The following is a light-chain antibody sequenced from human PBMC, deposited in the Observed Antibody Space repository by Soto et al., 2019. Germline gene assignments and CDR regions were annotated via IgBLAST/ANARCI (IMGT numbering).Light chain of an antibody. CDR1: QSLDSKY. V-gene: IGKV3-20*01. CDR3: QQYSSSSLT. Sequence: ESVLTQSPGTLSLSPGERATLSCRASQSLDSKYLAWYQQRPGRAPRLLIYGTSSRATGIPDRFSGSGSGTHSILTISGLEPEDSAEYYCQQYSSSSLTFGGGTKVEI. CDR2: GTS. J-gene: IGKJ4*01.